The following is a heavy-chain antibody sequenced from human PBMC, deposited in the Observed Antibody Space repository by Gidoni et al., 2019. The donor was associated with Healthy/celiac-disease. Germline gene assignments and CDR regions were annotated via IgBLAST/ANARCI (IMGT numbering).Heavy chain of an antibody. V-gene: IGHV3-23*01. D-gene: IGHD1-26*01. CDR3: AKDNREWEPRDYFDY. Sequence: EVQLLESGGGLVQPGGSRRLSCAASGFTFSSSAMSWVRQGPGKGLEWFSAISGSGVSTYYADSVKGRFTISRDNSKNTLYLQMNSLRAEDTAVYYCAKDNREWEPRDYFDYWGQGTLVTVSS. CDR2: ISGSGVST. CDR1: GFTFSSSA. J-gene: IGHJ4*02.